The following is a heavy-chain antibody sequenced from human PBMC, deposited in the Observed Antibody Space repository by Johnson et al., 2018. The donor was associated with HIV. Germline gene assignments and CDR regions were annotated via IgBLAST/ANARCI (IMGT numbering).Heavy chain of an antibody. D-gene: IGHD1-26*01. V-gene: IGHV3-66*01. CDR1: GFTFSSHA. J-gene: IGHJ3*02. CDR3: ATRSGSYGVDAFDI. Sequence: VQLVESGGGLVQPGGSLRLSCAASGFTFSSHAMSWVRQAPGKGLEWVSVIYSGGSTYYADSVKGRFTIPRDNSKNTLYLQMNSRRAEDTAVYYCATRSGSYGVDAFDIWGQGTMVTVSS. CDR2: IYSGGST.